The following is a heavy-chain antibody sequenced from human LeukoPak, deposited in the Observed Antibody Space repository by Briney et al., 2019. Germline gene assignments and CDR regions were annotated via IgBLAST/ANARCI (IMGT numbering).Heavy chain of an antibody. CDR3: ASVPVSPVSCGMDV. Sequence: SETLSLPCTVSGDSISSSNYYWGWLRQPPGKGLEWIGTIHYSGITYYNPSLRSRVTISADKSKTQFSLKLSSVTAADTAVYYCASVPVSPVSCGMDVWGQGTTVTVSS. CDR2: IHYSGIT. V-gene: IGHV4-39*07. CDR1: GDSISSSNYY. D-gene: IGHD4-17*01. J-gene: IGHJ6*02.